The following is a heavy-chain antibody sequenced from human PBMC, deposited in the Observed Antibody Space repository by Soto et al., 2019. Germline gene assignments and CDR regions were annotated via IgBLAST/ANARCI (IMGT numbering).Heavy chain of an antibody. CDR3: VKDRMDHNSVWDPFDI. D-gene: IGHD1-20*01. CDR2: IGGGDHDR. CDR1: GFTFSIFA. Sequence: VRLSCAASGFTFSIFAMSWVRQAPGKGLEWVSSIGGGDHDRYYTDSVRGRFTISRDNSKNTVFLQMNSLRAEDTAIYYCVKDRMDHNSVWDPFDIWGQGTMVTVSS. V-gene: IGHV3-23*01. J-gene: IGHJ3*02.